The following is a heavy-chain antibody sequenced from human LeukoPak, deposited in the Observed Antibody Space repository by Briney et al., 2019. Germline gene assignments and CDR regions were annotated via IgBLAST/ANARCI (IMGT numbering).Heavy chain of an antibody. V-gene: IGHV4-59*08. J-gene: IGHJ4*02. CDR3: ERQRIAVAAIDY. Sequence: PSETLSLTCTVSGGSISSYYWSWIRQPPGKGLEWIGYIYYSGSTNYNPSLKSRVTISVDTSKNQFSLKLSSVTAADTAVYYCERQRIAVAAIDYWGQGTLVTVSS. D-gene: IGHD6-19*01. CDR1: GGSISSYY. CDR2: IYYSGST.